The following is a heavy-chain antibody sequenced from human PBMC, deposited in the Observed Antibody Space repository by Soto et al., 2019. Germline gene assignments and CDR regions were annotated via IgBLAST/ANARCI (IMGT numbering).Heavy chain of an antibody. Sequence: EVQLLESGGGLVQPGGSLRLSCAASGFTFSSYAMSWVRQAPGKGLEWVSAISGSGGSTYYADSVKGRFTISRDNSKNTLYLQMDSLRAEDTAVYYCAKDFWSEPEYFDYWGQGTLVTVSS. CDR2: ISGSGGST. V-gene: IGHV3-23*01. J-gene: IGHJ4*02. CDR1: GFTFSSYA. CDR3: AKDFWSEPEYFDY. D-gene: IGHD2-8*02.